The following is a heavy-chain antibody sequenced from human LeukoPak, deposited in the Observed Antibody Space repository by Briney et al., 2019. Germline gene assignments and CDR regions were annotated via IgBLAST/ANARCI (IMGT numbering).Heavy chain of an antibody. D-gene: IGHD3-3*01. CDR1: AVTFNNYW. J-gene: IGHJ4*02. Sequence: GESLKISCRGSAVTFNNYWIGWVRQLPGKGLDWMGIIYPGDSETRYSPSFQGQVTMSVDKSINTAYLHWGSLKASDTAIYFCARLSTRLLDHWGQGTRVTVSS. V-gene: IGHV5-51*01. CDR2: IYPGDSET. CDR3: ARLSTRLLDH.